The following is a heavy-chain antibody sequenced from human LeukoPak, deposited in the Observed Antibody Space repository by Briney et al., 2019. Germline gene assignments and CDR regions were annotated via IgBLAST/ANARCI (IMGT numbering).Heavy chain of an antibody. V-gene: IGHV4-39*07. CDR1: GGSISSSTYY. D-gene: IGHD6-6*01. Sequence: SETLSLTCTVSGGSISSSTYYWGWIRQPPGKGLEWIGSVYYTGITYYNPSLKSRVTISVDTSKNQFSLKLSSVTAADTAVYYCARDESYSSSSVGYYYYYMDVWGKGTTVTVSS. J-gene: IGHJ6*03. CDR2: VYYTGIT. CDR3: ARDESYSSSSVGYYYYYMDV.